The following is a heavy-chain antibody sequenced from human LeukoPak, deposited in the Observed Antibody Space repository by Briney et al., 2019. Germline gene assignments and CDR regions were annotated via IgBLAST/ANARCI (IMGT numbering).Heavy chain of an antibody. CDR1: GFTFDDYA. Sequence: GGSLRLSCAVSGFTFDDYAMHWVRQAPGKGLEWVSGISWNTADIGYADSAKGGFTISRDNAKNSLYLQMKSLRVEDTALYYCGKDKGRGLFKGGFYIWGQGAKGTVFS. V-gene: IGHV3-9*01. J-gene: IGHJ3*02. D-gene: IGHD1-26*01. CDR3: GKDKGRGLFKGGFYI. CDR2: ISWNTADI.